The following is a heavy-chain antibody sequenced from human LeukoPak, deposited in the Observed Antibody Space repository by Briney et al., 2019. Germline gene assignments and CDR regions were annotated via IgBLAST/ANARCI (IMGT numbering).Heavy chain of an antibody. CDR2: ITSGSSNI. Sequence: GGSLRLSCAVSGFTFSRQNMNWVRQIPGKGLEWVSSITSGSSNIFYADSVKGRFTISRDNAKNSLYLQMNSLGREDTAVYYCARYSGTYRDYWGQGTLVTVSS. CDR1: GFTFSRQN. CDR3: ARYSGTYRDY. V-gene: IGHV3-21*01. D-gene: IGHD1-26*01. J-gene: IGHJ4*02.